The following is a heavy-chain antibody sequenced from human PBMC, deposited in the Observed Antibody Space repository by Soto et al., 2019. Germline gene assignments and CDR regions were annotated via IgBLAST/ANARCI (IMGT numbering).Heavy chain of an antibody. CDR3: AKRNDGNAWPYYFDS. D-gene: IGHD1-1*01. Sequence: PGGSVRLSCAAFGCTCHNFVMGWVRQVPGKGLEWVSTIGGNDGTTYYADSAKDRFTISRDNIRKVLYLQMSSLTAEDTAIYYCAKRNDGNAWPYYFDSWGQGTLVTVSS. CDR2: IGGNDGTT. V-gene: IGHV3-23*01. CDR1: GCTCHNFV. J-gene: IGHJ4*02.